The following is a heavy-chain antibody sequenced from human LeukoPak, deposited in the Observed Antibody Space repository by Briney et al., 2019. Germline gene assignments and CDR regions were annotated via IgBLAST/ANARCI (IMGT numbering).Heavy chain of an antibody. CDR1: GYGFTNYG. J-gene: IGHJ5*02. CDR2: INPSGGST. CDR3: ARDLFSEYYDSSGYHCLWFDP. Sequence: ASVKVSCKTSGYGFTNYGITWVRQAPGQGLEWMGIINPSGGSTSYAQKFQGRVTMTRDTSTSTVYMELSSLRSEDTAVYYCARDLFSEYYDSSGYHCLWFDPWGQGTLVTVSS. V-gene: IGHV1-46*01. D-gene: IGHD3-22*01.